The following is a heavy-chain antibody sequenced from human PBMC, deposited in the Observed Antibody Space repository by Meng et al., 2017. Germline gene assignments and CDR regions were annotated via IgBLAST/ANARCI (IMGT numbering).Heavy chain of an antibody. CDR1: GGSISSGGYS. V-gene: IGHV4-30-2*01. J-gene: IGHJ5*02. D-gene: IGHD2/OR15-2a*01. CDR3: ARARTTNQSKYRNAYNWFDP. Sequence: QLQLQESGSGLVKPSQTLSLTCAVSGGSISSGGYSWIWIRQPPGKGLEWIGYIYHSGSTHYNPSLKSRVIMSVDTSKNQFSLKLYSVTAADTAVYYCARARTTNQSKYRNAYNWFDPWGQGTLVTVSS. CDR2: IYHSGST.